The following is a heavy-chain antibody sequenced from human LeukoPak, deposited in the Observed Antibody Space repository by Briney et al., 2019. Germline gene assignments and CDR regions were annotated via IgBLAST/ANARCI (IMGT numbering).Heavy chain of an antibody. CDR3: ARDASGWGAGWFDP. CDR2: FYYSGST. J-gene: IGHJ5*02. CDR1: GGSISSSSYY. V-gene: IGHV4-39*07. D-gene: IGHD6-19*01. Sequence: SETLSLTCTVSGGSISSSSYYWGWIRQPPGKGLEWIGSFYYSGSTYYNPSLKSRVTISVDTSKNQFSLKLTSVTAADTAMYYCARDASGWGAGWFDPWGQGTLVTVSS.